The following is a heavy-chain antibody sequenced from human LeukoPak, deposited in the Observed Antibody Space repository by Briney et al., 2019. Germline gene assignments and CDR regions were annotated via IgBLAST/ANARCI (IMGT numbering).Heavy chain of an antibody. D-gene: IGHD6-25*01. V-gene: IGHV3-7*01. CDR2: IKEDASET. CDR1: GFSFGTSW. CDR3: AREASGPGY. Sequence: GGSLRLSRAGSGFSFGTSWMTWVRQAPGKGLEWVANIKEDASETYYVDSVRGRFTISRDNAKRVVYLQMNSLRVEDTAVYYCAREASGPGYWGQGTLVTVSS. J-gene: IGHJ4*02.